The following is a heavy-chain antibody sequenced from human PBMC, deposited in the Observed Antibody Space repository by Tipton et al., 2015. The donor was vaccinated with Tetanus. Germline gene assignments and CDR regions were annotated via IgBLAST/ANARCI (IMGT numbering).Heavy chain of an antibody. Sequence: TLSLTCTVSGGSISSGGYYWSWIRQHPGKGLEWIGYIYYSGSTYYNPSLKSRLTISVDTSKNQFSLKLSSVTAADTAVCYCARFRRYCSGGRCYSQDYWGQGTLVTVSS. CDR3: ARFRRYCSGGRCYSQDY. D-gene: IGHD2-15*01. CDR2: IYYSGST. V-gene: IGHV4-31*03. CDR1: GGSISSGGYY. J-gene: IGHJ4*02.